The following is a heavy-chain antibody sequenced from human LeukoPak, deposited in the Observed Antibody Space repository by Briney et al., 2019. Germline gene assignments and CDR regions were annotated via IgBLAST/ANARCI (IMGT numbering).Heavy chain of an antibody. CDR3: AKISMGATETSDS. CDR2: SRNKANSYST. V-gene: IGHV3-72*01. D-gene: IGHD1-26*01. CDR1: GFTFSDHY. J-gene: IGHJ5*01. Sequence: GGSLRLSCAASGFTFSDHYMDWVRQAPGKGLGWVGRSRNKANSYSTEYAASVKGRFTISRDDSKNSLYLQMNSLKTEDTAVYYCAKISMGATETSDSWSQGTLVTVSS.